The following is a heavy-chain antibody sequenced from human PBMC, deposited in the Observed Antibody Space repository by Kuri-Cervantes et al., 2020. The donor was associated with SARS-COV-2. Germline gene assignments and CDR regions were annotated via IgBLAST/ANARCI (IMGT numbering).Heavy chain of an antibody. D-gene: IGHD3-3*01. CDR1: GFTFSSYS. CDR2: ISSSSSYI. J-gene: IGHJ6*04. CDR3: AREWYYDFWSGYPASRGSDV. V-gene: IGHV3-21*01. Sequence: ETLSLTCAASGFTFSSYSMNWVRQAPGKGLEWVSSISSSSSYIYYADSVKGRFTISRDNAKNTLYLQMNSLRAEDTAVYYCAREWYYDFWSGYPASRGSDVWGKGTTVTVSS.